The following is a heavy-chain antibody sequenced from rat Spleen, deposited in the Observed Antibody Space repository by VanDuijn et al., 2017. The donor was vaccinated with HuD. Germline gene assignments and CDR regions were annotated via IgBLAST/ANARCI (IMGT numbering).Heavy chain of an antibody. J-gene: IGHJ2*01. CDR1: GFFFSKYV. V-gene: IGHV5-19*01. CDR2: ISPGGDNT. Sequence: EVQLVESGGGLVQPGRSLKVSCTASGFFFSKYVMHWIRQAPTKGLEWVASISPGGDNTYYRDSVKGRFTISRDNAKSTLYLQMDSLRSEDTATYYCARLGYNPFDSWGQGVMVTVSS. CDR3: ARLGYNPFDS. D-gene: IGHD1-5*01.